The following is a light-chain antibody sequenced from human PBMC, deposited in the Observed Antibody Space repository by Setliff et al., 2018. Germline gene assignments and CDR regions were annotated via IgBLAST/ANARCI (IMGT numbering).Light chain of an antibody. CDR2: SNN. CDR3: QSYGGGLNGYV. CDR1: SSNLGAGFT. Sequence: QSVLTQPPSVSGAPGQRVTISCTGSSSNLGAGFTVHWYQVLPGTASKLLIYSNNFRPSGVPDRFSGSKSGTSASLAITGLQSEDEADYYCQSYGGGLNGYVFGTGTKVTVL. V-gene: IGLV1-40*01. J-gene: IGLJ1*01.